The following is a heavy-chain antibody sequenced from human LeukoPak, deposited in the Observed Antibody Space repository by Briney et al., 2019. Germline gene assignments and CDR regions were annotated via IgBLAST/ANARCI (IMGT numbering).Heavy chain of an antibody. CDR3: AIRTSSANWFDP. Sequence: GASVKVSCKASGYTFTSYGISWVRQAPGQGLEWMGWISAYNGNTNYAQKLQGRVTMTTDTSTSTAYMELRSLRSEDTAVYYCAIRTSSANWFDPWGQGTLVTVSS. CDR2: ISAYNGNT. J-gene: IGHJ5*02. CDR1: GYTFTSYG. V-gene: IGHV1-18*01. D-gene: IGHD1-14*01.